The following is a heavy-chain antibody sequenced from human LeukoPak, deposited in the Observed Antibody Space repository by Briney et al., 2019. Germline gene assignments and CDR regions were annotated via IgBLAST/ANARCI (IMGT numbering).Heavy chain of an antibody. Sequence: GGSLRLSCVASGFTFSGYWMHWVRQAPGKGLEWVSRIKGDGSSTSYADSVKGRFTISRDNAKNTLYLQMNSLRAEDTAVYYCAKSDWFDPWGQGTLVTVSS. J-gene: IGHJ5*02. V-gene: IGHV3-74*01. CDR3: AKSDWFDP. CDR1: GFTFSGYW. CDR2: IKGDGSST.